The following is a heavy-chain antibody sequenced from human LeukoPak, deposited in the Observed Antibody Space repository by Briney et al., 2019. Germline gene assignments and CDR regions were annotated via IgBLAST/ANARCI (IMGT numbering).Heavy chain of an antibody. D-gene: IGHD3-10*01. CDR3: ARSPAVVRGVLSSLDY. V-gene: IGHV5-51*01. CDR2: IYPGDSDT. CDR1: GYSFTSYW. Sequence: GESLKISCKGSGYSFTSYWIGWVRQMPGKGLEWMGIIYPGDSDTRYSPSFQGQVTISADKSISTAYLQWSSLKASDTAMYYCARSPAVVRGVLSSLDYWGQGTLVTVSS. J-gene: IGHJ4*02.